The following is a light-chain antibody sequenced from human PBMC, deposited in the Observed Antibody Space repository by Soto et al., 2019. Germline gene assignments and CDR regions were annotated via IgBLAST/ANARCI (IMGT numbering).Light chain of an antibody. CDR3: QQYDSFSKT. CDR1: QSIRSW. V-gene: IGKV1-5*01. Sequence: DIQMTQSPSTLSSSVGDRVTITCRASQSIRSWLAWYQQKPGKAPQLLIYGASNLESGVPSRFSGSGSGTEFTLTISSLQPDDFATYYCQQYDSFSKTFGRGTKVDIK. CDR2: GAS. J-gene: IGKJ1*01.